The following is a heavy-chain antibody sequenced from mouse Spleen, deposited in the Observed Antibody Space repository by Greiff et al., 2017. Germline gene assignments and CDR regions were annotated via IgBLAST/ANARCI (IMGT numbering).Heavy chain of an antibody. V-gene: IGHV1-59*01. D-gene: IGHD2-12*01. Sequence: QVQLQQPGAELVRPRTSVKLSCKASGYTFTSYWMHWVKQRPGQGLEWIGIIDPSDNYTKYNQKFKDKATLTVDTSSSTVYMQLSSLTSEDSAVYYCARQSSYDWYFDVWGAGTTVTVSS. CDR2: IDPSDNYT. CDR3: ARQSSYDWYFDV. J-gene: IGHJ1*01. CDR1: GYTFTSYW.